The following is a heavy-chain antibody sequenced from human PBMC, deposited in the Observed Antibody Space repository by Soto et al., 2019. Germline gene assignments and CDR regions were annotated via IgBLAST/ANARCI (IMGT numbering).Heavy chain of an antibody. Sequence: EVQLVESGGGLVQPGGSLRLSCAASGFTVSSNYMSWVRQAPGKGLEWVSVIYSGGSTYYADSVKGRFTISRDHSNSTLYLQMNGLRSEYTAVYYGARARAYCGGNCYSDAFDIWCEGTMVTVSS. CDR3: ARARAYCGGNCYSDAFDI. CDR2: IYSGGST. V-gene: IGHV3-66*01. CDR1: GFTVSSNY. J-gene: IGHJ3*02. D-gene: IGHD2-21*02.